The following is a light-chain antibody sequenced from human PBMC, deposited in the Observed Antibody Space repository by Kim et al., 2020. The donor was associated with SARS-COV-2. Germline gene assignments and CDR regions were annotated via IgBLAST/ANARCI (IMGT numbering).Light chain of an antibody. J-gene: IGLJ3*02. CDR2: EDN. Sequence: GKTVTIPCTRSSGRIAHNVVQGFQQRPGSAPTTVNYEDNERPSGVPDRFSGSIDRSPNSDSRTISGLRNEDEADYYCQSYETSTWVVGGGTQLTVL. CDR3: QSYETSTWV. CDR1: SGRIAHNV. V-gene: IGLV6-57*03.